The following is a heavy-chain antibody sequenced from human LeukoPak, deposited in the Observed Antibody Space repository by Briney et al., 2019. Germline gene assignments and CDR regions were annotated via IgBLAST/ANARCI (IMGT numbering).Heavy chain of an antibody. V-gene: IGHV5-51*01. J-gene: IGHJ6*03. CDR2: IYPGDSDT. Sequence: GEALQISFKGSGYSFTSYWIGWVRPMPGKGLGWMGIIYPGDSDTRYSPSFQGQVTISADKSISTAYLQWSSLKASDTAMYYCARLGTMVRGVISYMDVWGKGTTVTVSS. CDR3: ARLGTMVRGVISYMDV. CDR1: GYSFTSYW. D-gene: IGHD3-10*01.